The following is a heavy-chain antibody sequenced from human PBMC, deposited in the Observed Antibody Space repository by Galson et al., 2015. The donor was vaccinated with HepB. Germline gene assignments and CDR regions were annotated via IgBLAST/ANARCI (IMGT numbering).Heavy chain of an antibody. D-gene: IGHD6-13*01. Sequence: SLRLSCAASGFTFSGSAMHWVRQASGKGLEWVGRIRSKANSYATAYAASVKGRFTISRDDSKNTAYLQMNSLKTEDTAVYYCTGLNSSSWYYYGMDVWGQGTTVTVSS. J-gene: IGHJ6*02. CDR1: GFTFSGSA. CDR3: TGLNSSSWYYYGMDV. CDR2: IRSKANSYAT. V-gene: IGHV3-73*01.